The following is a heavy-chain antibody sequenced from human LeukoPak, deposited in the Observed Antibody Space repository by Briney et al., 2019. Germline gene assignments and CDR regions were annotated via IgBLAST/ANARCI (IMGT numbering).Heavy chain of an antibody. CDR2: INSDGS. CDR1: GFTSSSYW. V-gene: IGHV3-74*01. CDR3: VRSAFHAGSGNYYDY. Sequence: GGSLRLSCAASGFTSSSYWMHWVRQAPGKGLVWVSRINSDGSSYADSVKGRFTISRDNAKNTLYLQMNSLRVEDTAVYYCVRSAFHAGSGNYYDYWGQGTLVTVSS. J-gene: IGHJ4*02. D-gene: IGHD3-22*01.